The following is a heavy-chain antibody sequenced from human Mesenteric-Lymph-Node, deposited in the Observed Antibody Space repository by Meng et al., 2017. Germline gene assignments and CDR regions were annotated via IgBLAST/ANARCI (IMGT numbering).Heavy chain of an antibody. CDR3: ARWNTVRGARDFYYCGMDV. Sequence: GGSLRLSCAASGFTFSSYEMNWVRQAPGKGLEWVSYISSSGSTIYYADSVKGRFTISRDNAKNSLYLQMNSLRAEDTAVYYCARWNTVRGARDFYYCGMDVWGQGTTVTVSS. D-gene: IGHD3-10*01. V-gene: IGHV3-48*03. J-gene: IGHJ6*02. CDR2: ISSSGSTI. CDR1: GFTFSSYE.